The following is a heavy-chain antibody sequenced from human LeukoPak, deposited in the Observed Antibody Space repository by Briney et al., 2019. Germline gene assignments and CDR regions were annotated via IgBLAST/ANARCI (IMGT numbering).Heavy chain of an antibody. CDR3: ARVGYCSGGSCSGFDY. CDR2: IYYSGST. Sequence: SGTLSLTCAVSGYSISSSNWWGWIRQPPGKGLEWIGYIYYSGSTYYNPSLKSRVTMSVDTSKNQFSLKLSSVTAVDTAVYYCARVGYCSGGSCSGFDYWGQGTLVTVSS. J-gene: IGHJ4*02. V-gene: IGHV4-28*01. CDR1: GYSISSSNW. D-gene: IGHD2-15*01.